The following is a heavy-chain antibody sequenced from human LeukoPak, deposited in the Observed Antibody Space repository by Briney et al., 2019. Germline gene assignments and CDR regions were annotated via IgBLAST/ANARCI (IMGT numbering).Heavy chain of an antibody. CDR2: IYYSGST. Sequence: SQTLSLTCTVSGGSISSGDYYWSWIRQPPGKGLEWIGYIYYSGSTYYNPSLKSRVTISVDTSKNQFSLKLSSVTAADTAVYYCARWWFGELLSYYFDYWGQGTLVTVSS. J-gene: IGHJ4*02. V-gene: IGHV4-30-4*08. CDR3: ARWWFGELLSYYFDY. CDR1: GGSISSGDYY. D-gene: IGHD3-10*01.